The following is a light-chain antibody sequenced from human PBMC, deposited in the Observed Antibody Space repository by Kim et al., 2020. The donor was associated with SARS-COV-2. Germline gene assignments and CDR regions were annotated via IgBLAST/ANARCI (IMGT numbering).Light chain of an antibody. V-gene: IGLV2-14*03. CDR2: DVR. CDR3: CCSTSNSLYYV. CDR1: SSDIGNSNA. J-gene: IGLJ1*01. Sequence: QSALTQPASMSGSPGQSITISCSGTSSDIGNSNAVSWYQQRSGKAPRLIIFDVRDRPSGVSTRFSGSKSGNMASLTISGLQSEDEADYYCCCSTSNSLYYVFGSGTKVTVL.